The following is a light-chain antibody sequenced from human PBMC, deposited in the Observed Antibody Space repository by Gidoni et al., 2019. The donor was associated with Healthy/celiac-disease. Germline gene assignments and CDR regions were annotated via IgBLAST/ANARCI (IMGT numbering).Light chain of an antibody. V-gene: IGKV1-9*01. CDR2: AAS. J-gene: IGKJ4*01. CDR1: QGISSY. Sequence: DIQFTQSPSSLSASVGDRVTITCRASQGISSYLTWYQQKPGKAPKLLIYAASTLQSGVPSRFSGSGSGTEFTLTISSLQPEDFATYYCQQLNSYPLTFGGXTKVEIK. CDR3: QQLNSYPLT.